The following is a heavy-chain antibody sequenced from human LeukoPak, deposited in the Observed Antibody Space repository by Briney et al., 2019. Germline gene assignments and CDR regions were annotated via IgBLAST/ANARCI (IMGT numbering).Heavy chain of an antibody. CDR3: ARHMSVSYDAFDL. Sequence: SETLSLTCSVSDGSTTGYCWSWIRQPPGKGLEWIAYVYYTGRTLYNPSLESRVTISVDTSKTQFSLTVTSVTAADTAVYYCARHMSVSYDAFDLWGRGTTVTVSS. D-gene: IGHD3-10*01. V-gene: IGHV4-59*08. CDR1: DGSTTGYC. J-gene: IGHJ3*01. CDR2: VYYTGRT.